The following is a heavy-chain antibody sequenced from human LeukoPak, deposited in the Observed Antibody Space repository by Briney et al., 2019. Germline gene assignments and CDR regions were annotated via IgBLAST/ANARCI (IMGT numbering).Heavy chain of an antibody. D-gene: IGHD3-16*01. CDR1: GNTFTSSH. CDR2: INIGDGYT. J-gene: IGHJ3*02. CDR3: AKDRGGSHTFDI. V-gene: IGHV1-46*01. Sequence: ASVKVSCKASGNTFTSSHMHWVRQAPGQGLEWMGIINIGDGYTKYAQKFQGRVTITRDTSSSTLYMELSSLRSEDTAVYYCAKDRGGSHTFDIWGQGTMVTVSS.